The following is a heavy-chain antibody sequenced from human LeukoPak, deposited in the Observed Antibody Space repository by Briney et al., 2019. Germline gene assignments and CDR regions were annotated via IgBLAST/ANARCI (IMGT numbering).Heavy chain of an antibody. J-gene: IGHJ4*02. CDR2: IDSSSRTI. CDR3: ARRVPNEVITDYFDY. V-gene: IGHV3-48*04. CDR1: GLTLSSYS. Sequence: GSLRLSCAASGLTLSSYSMNWVRQAPGKGLEWISFIDSSSRTIFYAESVKGRFTISRDNAKNSLFLQMNGLRAEDTAVYYCARRVPNEVITDYFDYWGPGTLVTVSS. D-gene: IGHD3-16*01.